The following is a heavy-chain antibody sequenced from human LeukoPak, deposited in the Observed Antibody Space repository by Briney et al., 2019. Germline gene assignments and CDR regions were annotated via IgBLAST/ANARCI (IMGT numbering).Heavy chain of an antibody. CDR2: IYYSGST. CDR3: ARHSWVNGYFDY. D-gene: IGHD4-17*01. J-gene: IGHJ4*02. Sequence: SETLSLTCTVSGGSISSYYWSWIRQPPGKGLEWIGYIYYSGSTYYNPSLKRRVTISVDTSKNQFSLKLSSVTAADTAVYYCARHSWVNGYFDYWGQGTLVTVSS. V-gene: IGHV4-59*08. CDR1: GGSISSYY.